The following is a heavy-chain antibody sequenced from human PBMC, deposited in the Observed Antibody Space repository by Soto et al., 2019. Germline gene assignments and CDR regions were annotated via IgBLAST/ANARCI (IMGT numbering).Heavy chain of an antibody. J-gene: IGHJ4*02. CDR2: INHSGST. CDR3: ARVGAAAGLDY. D-gene: IGHD6-13*01. CDR1: GGSFSGYY. V-gene: IGHV4-34*01. Sequence: SETLSLTCAVYGGSFSGYYWSWIRQPPGKGLEWIGEINHSGSTNYNPSLKSRVTISVDTSKNQFSLKLSSVTAADTAVYYCARVGAAAGLDYWGQGTLVTVSS.